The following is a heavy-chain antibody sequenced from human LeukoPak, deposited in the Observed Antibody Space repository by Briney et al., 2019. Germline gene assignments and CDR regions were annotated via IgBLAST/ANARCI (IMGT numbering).Heavy chain of an antibody. CDR1: GGSISSGGYS. J-gene: IGHJ4*02. CDR3: ARAKRDCSSTSCPSWFLPYFDY. CDR2: IYHSGGT. Sequence: TSETLSPTCAVSGGSISSGGYSWSWIRQPPGKGLEWIGYIYHSGGTYYNPSLKSRVTISVDRSKNQFSLKLSSVTAADTAVYYCARAKRDCSSTSCPSWFLPYFDYWGQGTLVTVSS. V-gene: IGHV4-30-2*01. D-gene: IGHD2-2*01.